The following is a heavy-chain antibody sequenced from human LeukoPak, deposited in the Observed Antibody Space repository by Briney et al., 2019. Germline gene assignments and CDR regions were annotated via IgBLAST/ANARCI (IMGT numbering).Heavy chain of an antibody. CDR3: ARYSWSGNNYFDP. CDR2: TYYRSKWYN. V-gene: IGHV6-1*01. Sequence: SQTLSLTCAISGDSISTNSVAWNWIRQSPSRGLEWLGRTYYRSKWYNDYAVSVKSRITIDPDTSRNQFSLQLNSVTPEDTAVYYCARYSWSGNNYFDPWGQGTLVTVSS. D-gene: IGHD3-3*01. CDR1: GDSISTNSVA. J-gene: IGHJ5*02.